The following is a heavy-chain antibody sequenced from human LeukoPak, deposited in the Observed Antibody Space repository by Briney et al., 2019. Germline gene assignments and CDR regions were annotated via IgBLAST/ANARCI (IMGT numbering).Heavy chain of an antibody. Sequence: SETLSLTCAVYGGSFSGYYWSWIRQPPGKGLEWIGNIYYSGSTYYNPSLKSRVTISVDTSKNQFSLKLSSVTAADTAVYYCARAIVVVVAATRGVPNWFDPWGQGTLVTVSS. D-gene: IGHD2-15*01. J-gene: IGHJ5*02. CDR1: GGSFSGYY. V-gene: IGHV4-34*01. CDR2: IYYSGST. CDR3: ARAIVVVVAATRGVPNWFDP.